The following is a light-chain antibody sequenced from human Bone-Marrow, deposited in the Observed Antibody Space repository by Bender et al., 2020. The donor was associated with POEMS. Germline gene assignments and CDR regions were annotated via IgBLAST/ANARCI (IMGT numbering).Light chain of an antibody. V-gene: IGLV2-23*02. Sequence: QSALTQPASVSGSPGQAITISCTGTSNDVGNYNFVSWYQQHPGKPPQGLIFEVTKRPSGVSNRFSGSKSGNTASLTISGIQAEDEADYYCCSYTSSNYWVCGGGTKLTVL. J-gene: IGLJ3*02. CDR1: SNDVGNYNF. CDR3: CSYTSSNYWV. CDR2: EVT.